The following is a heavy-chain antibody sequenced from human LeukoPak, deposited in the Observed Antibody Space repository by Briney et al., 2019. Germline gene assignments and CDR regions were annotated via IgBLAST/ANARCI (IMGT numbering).Heavy chain of an antibody. CDR3: ARAPGWELRDFGYYFDY. D-gene: IGHD1-26*01. Sequence: GGSLRLSCAASGFTFSSYAMHWVRQAPGKGLEYVSAIRSNGGSTYCANSVKGRFTISRDNSKNTLYLQMASLRAEDVAVYYCARAPGWELRDFGYYFDYWGQGTLVTVSS. V-gene: IGHV3-64*01. CDR2: IRSNGGST. J-gene: IGHJ4*02. CDR1: GFTFSSYA.